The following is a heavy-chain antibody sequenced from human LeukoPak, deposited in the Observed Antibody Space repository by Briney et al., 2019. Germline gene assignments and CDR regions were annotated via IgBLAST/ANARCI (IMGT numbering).Heavy chain of an antibody. J-gene: IGHJ3*02. D-gene: IGHD1-1*01. CDR2: INPNSGGT. CDR3: ARVRLERRSDAFDI. CDR1: GYTFTGYY. Sequence: ASVKVSCKASGYTFTGYYMHWVRQAPGQGLEWMGWINPNSGGTNYAQKFQGRVTMTRDTSISTAYMELSRLRSDDTAVYYCARVRLERRSDAFDIWGQGTMVTVSP. V-gene: IGHV1-2*02.